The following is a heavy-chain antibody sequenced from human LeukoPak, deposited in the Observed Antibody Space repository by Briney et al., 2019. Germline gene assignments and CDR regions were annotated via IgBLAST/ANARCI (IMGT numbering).Heavy chain of an antibody. CDR3: ARAIFGGYSGYYFDY. CDR1: GESFSGYY. V-gene: IGHV4-59*01. J-gene: IGHJ4*02. CDR2: LYYRGSS. Sequence: PSETLSLTCAVYGESFSGYYWSWIPHSPGKELECSGYLYYRGSSTYNPSLRGRVTISSEAHKNQFSLKLSSGTAADTAVVYCARAIFGGYSGYYFDYWGQGTLVTVSS. D-gene: IGHD5-12*01.